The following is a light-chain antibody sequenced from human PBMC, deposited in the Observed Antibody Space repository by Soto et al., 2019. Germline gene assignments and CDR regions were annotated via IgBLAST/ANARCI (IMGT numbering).Light chain of an antibody. V-gene: IGLV2-14*01. J-gene: IGLJ1*01. CDR3: SSYRKSNTFV. CDR2: EVS. Sequence: QSALTQPASVSGSPGQSITISCTGTSGDIGTYHYVSWFQQHPCKAPKLIIHEVSHRPSGVSTRFSGSKSGTTASLTISGLQAEDEADYYCSSYRKSNTFVFGTGTKVTVL. CDR1: SGDIGTYHY.